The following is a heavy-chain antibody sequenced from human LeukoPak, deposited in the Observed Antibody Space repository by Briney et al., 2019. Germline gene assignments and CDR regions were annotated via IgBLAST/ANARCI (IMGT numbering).Heavy chain of an antibody. CDR1: GYSISSGYY. CDR2: IYHSGST. V-gene: IGHV4-38-2*02. J-gene: IGHJ4*02. Sequence: SETLSLTCTVSGYSISSGYYWGWIRQPPGKGLEWIGSIYHSGSTYYNPSLKSRVTISVDRSKNQFSLKLSSVTAADTAVYYCARVTSSSWPFDYWGQGTLVTVSS. D-gene: IGHD6-13*01. CDR3: ARVTSSSWPFDY.